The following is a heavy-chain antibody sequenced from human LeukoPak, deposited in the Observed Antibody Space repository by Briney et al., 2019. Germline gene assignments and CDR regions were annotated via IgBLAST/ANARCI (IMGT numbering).Heavy chain of an antibody. CDR3: ASHLGRARPVY. CDR1: GFTLSSYW. J-gene: IGHJ4*02. V-gene: IGHV3-74*01. CDR2: INTDGSST. D-gene: IGHD6-6*01. Sequence: GGPGISLAGPGFTLSSYWGDLGRPTPGEGGGWVSRINTDGSSTSYADSVKGRFTISRDNSKNTLYLQMNSLRAEDTAVYYCASHLGRARPVYWGQGTLVTVSS.